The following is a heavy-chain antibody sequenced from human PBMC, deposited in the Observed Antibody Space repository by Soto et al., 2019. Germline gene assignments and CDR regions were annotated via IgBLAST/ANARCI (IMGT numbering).Heavy chain of an antibody. Sequence: GGSLRLSCAASGFTFSSYSMNWVRQAPGKGLEWVSSISSSSSYIYYADSVKGRFTISRDNAKNSLYLQMNSLRAEDTAVYYCARDLRSNWNSPGWFDTWGQGTLVTVSS. CDR2: ISSSSSYI. D-gene: IGHD1-7*01. CDR1: GFTFSSYS. V-gene: IGHV3-21*01. CDR3: ARDLRSNWNSPGWFDT. J-gene: IGHJ5*02.